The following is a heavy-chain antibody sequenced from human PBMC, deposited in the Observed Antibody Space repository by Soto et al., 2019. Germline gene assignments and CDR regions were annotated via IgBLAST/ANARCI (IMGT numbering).Heavy chain of an antibody. D-gene: IGHD3-22*01. CDR1: GGTFSSYA. Sequence: SVKVSCKASGGTFSSYAISWVRQAPGQGLEWMGGIIPIFGTANYAQKFQGRVTITADKSTSTAYMELSSLRSEDTAVYYCATPASNYYDSSGYQRGDYFDYWGQGTLVTVSS. CDR3: ATPASNYYDSSGYQRGDYFDY. CDR2: IIPIFGTA. J-gene: IGHJ4*02. V-gene: IGHV1-69*06.